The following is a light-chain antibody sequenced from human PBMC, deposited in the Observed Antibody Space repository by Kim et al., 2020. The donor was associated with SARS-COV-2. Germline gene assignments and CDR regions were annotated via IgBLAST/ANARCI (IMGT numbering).Light chain of an antibody. Sequence: SPGEIATISCSTRRSVSHDYLVWNKQNDVQAPRLPLHATSNPANDVPDRFSGSGSETDFSLANSRLEPDDFAVYYSQQYQTTPLTFVGGTQVDIK. CDR1: RSVSHDY. J-gene: IGKJ4*01. V-gene: IGKV3-20*01. CDR2: ATS. CDR3: QQYQTTPLT.